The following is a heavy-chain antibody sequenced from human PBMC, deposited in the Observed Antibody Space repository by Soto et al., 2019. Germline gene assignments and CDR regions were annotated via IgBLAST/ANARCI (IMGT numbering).Heavy chain of an antibody. D-gene: IGHD6-19*01. CDR1: GFSLSTSGVG. J-gene: IGHJ4*02. Sequence: QITLKESGPTLVKPTQTLTLTCAFSGFSLSTSGVGVGWIRQPPGKALEWLALLYWGGDIRYSPSLRSRPTLTLDASQYQVVLTLTNMNPVDTAPYYGAHGSGWLFDYWGQGTLVTVSS. CDR3: AHGSGWLFDY. V-gene: IGHV2-5*02. CDR2: LYWGGDI.